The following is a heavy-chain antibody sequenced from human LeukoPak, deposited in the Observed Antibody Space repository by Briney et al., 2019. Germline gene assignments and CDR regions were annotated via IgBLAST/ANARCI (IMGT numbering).Heavy chain of an antibody. CDR1: GFTFSDYY. J-gene: IGHJ4*02. V-gene: IGHV3-11*01. CDR3: ARFYYGSGRPTQLDS. CDR2: ISSSGSSR. Sequence: GGSLRLSCAASGFTFSDYYMSWIRQAPGKGLEWISHISSSGSSRSYADSVKGRFTISRDNAKNSLYLEMHSLRAEDTAIYYCARFYYGSGRPTQLDSWGQGTLVTVS. D-gene: IGHD3-10*01.